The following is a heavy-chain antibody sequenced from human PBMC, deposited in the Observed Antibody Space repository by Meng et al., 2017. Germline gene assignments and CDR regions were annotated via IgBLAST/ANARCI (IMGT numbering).Heavy chain of an antibody. D-gene: IGHD1-14*01. CDR2: ISSSGSTI. Sequence: GESLKIPCAASGVTFSSYEMNWVRQAPGKGLDWVSYISSSGSTIYYADSVKGRFTISRDNAKYSLYLQMRSLRAEDTAGYYCAKDVGLHEPVKFDYWGQGTMVTVSS. CDR3: AKDVGLHEPVKFDY. J-gene: IGHJ4*02. CDR1: GVTFSSYE. V-gene: IGHV3-48*03.